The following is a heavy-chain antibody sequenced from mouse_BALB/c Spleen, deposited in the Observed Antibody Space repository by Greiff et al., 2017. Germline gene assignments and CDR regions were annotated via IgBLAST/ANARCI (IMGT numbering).Heavy chain of an antibody. Sequence: QVQLKQSGPGLVQPSQSLSITCTVSGFSLTSYGVHWVRQSPGKGLEWLGVIWSGGSTDYNAAFISRLSISKDNSKSQVFFKMNSLQANDTAIYYCARGVYDGYYFDYWGQGTTLTVSS. CDR1: GFSLTSYG. D-gene: IGHD2-3*01. J-gene: IGHJ2*01. CDR3: ARGVYDGYYFDY. CDR2: IWSGGST. V-gene: IGHV2-2*02.